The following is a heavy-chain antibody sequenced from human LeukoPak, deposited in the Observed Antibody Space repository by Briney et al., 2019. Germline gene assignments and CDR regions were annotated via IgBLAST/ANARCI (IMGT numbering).Heavy chain of an antibody. D-gene: IGHD2-15*01. V-gene: IGHV3-30*03. Sequence: PGGSLRLSCAASGFTFSNYAMHWVRQAPGKGLEWVAVISYDGIDKYYADSVKGRFTISRDNAKNSLYLQMNSLRAEDTAVYYCARVGGYCSGGDCYWGQGTLVTVSS. CDR3: ARVGGYCSGGDCY. CDR2: ISYDGIDK. CDR1: GFTFSNYA. J-gene: IGHJ4*02.